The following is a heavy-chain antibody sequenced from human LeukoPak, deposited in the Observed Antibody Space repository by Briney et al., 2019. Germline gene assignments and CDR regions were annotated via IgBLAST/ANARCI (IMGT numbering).Heavy chain of an antibody. V-gene: IGHV3-30*04. CDR1: GFTFRNYM. Sequence: GGSLRLSCAASGFTFRNYMMHWVRQAPGKGLDWVAVILEDGTIQHYADSVKGRFTISRDNSRNTVFLQMNSLRGEDTAIYYCARVQGGGFRTVDFWGQGTVVTVSS. J-gene: IGHJ4*02. CDR3: ARVQGGGFRTVDF. D-gene: IGHD3-10*01. CDR2: ILEDGTIQ.